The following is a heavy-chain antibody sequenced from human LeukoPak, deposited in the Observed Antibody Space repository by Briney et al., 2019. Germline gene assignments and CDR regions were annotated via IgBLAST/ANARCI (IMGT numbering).Heavy chain of an antibody. CDR1: GFTFSSYW. J-gene: IGHJ5*02. Sequence: PGGSLRLSCAASGFTFSSYWMSWVRQAPGKGLEWVANIKQDGSEKYYVDSVKGRFTISRDNAKNSLYLQMNSLRAEDTAVYYCARGPGSSSGWFLFDPWGQGTLVTVSS. CDR3: ARGPGSSSGWFLFDP. D-gene: IGHD6-19*01. CDR2: IKQDGSEK. V-gene: IGHV3-7*01.